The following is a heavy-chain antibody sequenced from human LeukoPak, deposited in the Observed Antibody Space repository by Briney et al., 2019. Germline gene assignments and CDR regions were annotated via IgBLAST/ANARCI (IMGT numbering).Heavy chain of an antibody. CDR3: VRDRDSTGYYDY. Sequence: GGSLRLSCAASGFTFSNYPMHWVRQAPGKGLEWVAVVSDDGNNIYYADSVKGRFTISRDNSKNTLYLQTNSLRAEDTALCYCVRDRDSTGYYDYWGQGTLVTVSS. J-gene: IGHJ4*02. CDR1: GFTFSNYP. CDR2: VSDDGNNI. D-gene: IGHD3-22*01. V-gene: IGHV3-30*04.